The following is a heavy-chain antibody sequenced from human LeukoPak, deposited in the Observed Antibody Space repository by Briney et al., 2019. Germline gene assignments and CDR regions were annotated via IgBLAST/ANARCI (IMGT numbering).Heavy chain of an antibody. CDR1: GGSISSSSYY. V-gene: IGHV4-61*02. J-gene: IGHJ1*01. CDR2: IYTSGST. CDR3: ARDGTSSSWYVYFQH. D-gene: IGHD6-13*01. Sequence: PSETLSLTCTVSGGSISSSSYYWSWIRQPAGKGLEWIGRIYTSGSTNYNPSLKSRVTMSVDTSKNQFSLKLSSVTAADTAVYYCARDGTSSSWYVYFQHWGQGTLATVSS.